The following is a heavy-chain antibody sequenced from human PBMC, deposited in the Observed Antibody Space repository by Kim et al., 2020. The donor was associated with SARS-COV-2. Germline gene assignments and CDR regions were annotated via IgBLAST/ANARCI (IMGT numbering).Heavy chain of an antibody. V-gene: IGHV3-33*06. J-gene: IGHJ6*02. CDR2: IWYDGSNK. CDR3: AKELPRPSEWLVYLNYYYYYGMDV. CDR1: GFTFSSYG. Sequence: GGSLRLSCAASGFTFSSYGMHWVRQAPGKGLEWVAVIWYDGSNKYYADSVKGRFTISRDNSKNTLYLQMNSLRAEDTAVYYCAKELPRPSEWLVYLNYYYYYGMDVWGQGTTVTVSS. D-gene: IGHD6-19*01.